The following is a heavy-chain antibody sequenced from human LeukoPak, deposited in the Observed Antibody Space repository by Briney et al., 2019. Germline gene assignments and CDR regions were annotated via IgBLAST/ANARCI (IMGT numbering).Heavy chain of an antibody. CDR2: INPSGGST. J-gene: IGHJ4*02. D-gene: IGHD1-26*01. V-gene: IGHV1-46*01. CDR1: GYTFTTSY. Sequence: APVKASCKASGYTFTTSYMKSGRQAPGQHLEWMRLINPSGGSTHYAQKIQGRVTMTREMSKSTVYMELSSLRSEDTVVYYCARGSGSYGYYFDFWGQGTLVPVSS. CDR3: ARGSGSYGYYFDF.